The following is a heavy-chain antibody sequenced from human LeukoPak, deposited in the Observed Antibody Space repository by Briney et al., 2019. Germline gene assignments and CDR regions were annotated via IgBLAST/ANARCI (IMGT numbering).Heavy chain of an antibody. CDR3: AKDIVVVAATPDFDY. J-gene: IGHJ4*02. V-gene: IGHV3-23*01. CDR2: MSGSGGST. D-gene: IGHD2-15*01. CDR1: GFTFSSYS. Sequence: GGSLRLSCAASGFTFSSYSMNWVRQAPGKGPEWVSVMSGSGGSTYYADSVKGRFTISRDNSKNTLYLQMNSLRAEDTAVYYCAKDIVVVAATPDFDYWGQGTLVTVSS.